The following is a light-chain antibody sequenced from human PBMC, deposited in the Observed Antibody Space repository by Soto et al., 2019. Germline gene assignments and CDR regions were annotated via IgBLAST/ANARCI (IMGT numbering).Light chain of an antibody. CDR3: AAWDDSLSGVV. CDR2: RNN. J-gene: IGLJ2*01. CDR1: SSNIGSNY. Sequence: QSVLTQPPSASGTPGQRVTLSCSGSSSNIGSNYVYWYQQLPGTAPKLLIYRNNQRPSGVPDRFSGSKSGTSASLAISGLRSEDEADYYCAAWDDSLSGVVFCGGTKLTVL. V-gene: IGLV1-47*01.